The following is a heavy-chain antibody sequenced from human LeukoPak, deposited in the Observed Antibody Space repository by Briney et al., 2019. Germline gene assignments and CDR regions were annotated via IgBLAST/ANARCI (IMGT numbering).Heavy chain of an antibody. CDR1: GGSISSSNW. V-gene: IGHV4-4*02. CDR2: IYHSGST. CDR3: TSGYFVHTFDF. J-gene: IGHJ4*02. D-gene: IGHD2-2*03. Sequence: PSGTLSLTCAVSGGSISSSNWWSWVRQPPGKGLEWIGEIYHSGSTNYNPSLKTRATISLDTSRHEFSLEMNSVTAADTSIYYCTSGYFVHTFDFWGQGTLVTVSS.